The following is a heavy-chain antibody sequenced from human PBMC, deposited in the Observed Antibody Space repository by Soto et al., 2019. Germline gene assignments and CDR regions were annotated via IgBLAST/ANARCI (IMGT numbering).Heavy chain of an antibody. CDR1: GGSVSCSDYY. Sequence: TETLSLTCTVSGGSVSCSDYYWSWIRQPPGKGLEWIGYVYYTGSANYNPSLKSRVTMSVDTSKNQFSLKLSSVTAADTAVYYCARDKSEGFNHLFDYWGQGTLVTVSS. V-gene: IGHV4-61*08. CDR3: ARDKSEGFNHLFDY. J-gene: IGHJ4*02. CDR2: VYYTGSA.